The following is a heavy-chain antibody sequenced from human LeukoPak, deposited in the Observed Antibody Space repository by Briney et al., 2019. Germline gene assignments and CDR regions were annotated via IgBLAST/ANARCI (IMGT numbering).Heavy chain of an antibody. CDR3: ARARYYYDSSGYGLDY. CDR2: IIPIFGTA. J-gene: IGHJ4*02. V-gene: IGHV1-69*05. CDR1: GGTFSIYA. Sequence: ASVKVSCKASGGTFSIYAISWVRQAPGQGLECMGRIIPIFGTANYAQKFQGRVTITTHESTSTAYMELSSLRSEDTAVYYCARARYYYDSSGYGLDYWGQGTLVTVSS. D-gene: IGHD3-22*01.